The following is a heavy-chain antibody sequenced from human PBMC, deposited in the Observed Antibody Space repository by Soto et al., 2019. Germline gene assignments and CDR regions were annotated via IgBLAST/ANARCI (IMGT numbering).Heavy chain of an antibody. V-gene: IGHV4-59*01. J-gene: IGHJ5*02. D-gene: IGHD3-16*01. Sequence: QVQLQESGPGLLKPSETLSLTCTVSGGSIGNYFWSWIRQPPGSGLDWIGYIYYNGDTRYNPSLERRVTMSVDTSKNQLSLKLTSVTAADTAVYYCARDRYPYAPGRWFDPWGQGTLVTVSS. CDR1: GGSIGNYF. CDR3: ARDRYPYAPGRWFDP. CDR2: IYYNGDT.